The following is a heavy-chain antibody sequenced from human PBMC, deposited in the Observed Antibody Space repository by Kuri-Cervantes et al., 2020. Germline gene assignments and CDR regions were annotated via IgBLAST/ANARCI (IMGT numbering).Heavy chain of an antibody. D-gene: IGHD2-15*01. J-gene: IGHJ4*02. V-gene: IGHV1-69*13. CDR1: GGTFSSYA. CDR2: IIPIFGTA. CDR3: ARGRRYCSGGSCYSFDY. Sequence: SVKVSCKASGGTFSSYAISWVRQAPGQGLEWMGGIIPIFGTANYAQKFQGRVTITADESTSTAYMELSSLRSEDTAVYYCARGRRYCSGGSCYSFDYWGRGTLVTVSS.